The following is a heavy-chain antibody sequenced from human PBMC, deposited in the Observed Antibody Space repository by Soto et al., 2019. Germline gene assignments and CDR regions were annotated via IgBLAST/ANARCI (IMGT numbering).Heavy chain of an antibody. D-gene: IGHD2-2*03. CDR2: IIPIFGTA. J-gene: IGHJ4*02. V-gene: IGHV1-69*13. CDR1: GGTFSSYA. CDR3: ARELVGYCSSTSCYHGTRGYFDY. Sequence: SVKVSCKASGGTFSSYAISWVRQAPGQGLEWMGGIIPIFGTANYAQKFQGRVTITADESTSTAYMELSSLRSEDTAVYYCARELVGYCSSTSCYHGTRGYFDYWGQGTLVTVSS.